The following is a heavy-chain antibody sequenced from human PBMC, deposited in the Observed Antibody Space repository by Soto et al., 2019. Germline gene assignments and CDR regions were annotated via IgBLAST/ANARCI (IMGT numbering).Heavy chain of an antibody. D-gene: IGHD6-13*01. CDR2: ISPDGSAM. CDR1: GFTFSSPW. V-gene: IGHV3-7*01. J-gene: IGHJ4*02. CDR3: GRSTAGFDY. Sequence: PGGSLRLSCAGSGFTFSSPWMSWVRQAPGKGLEWVANISPDGSAMSYVDSVQGRFTISRDNAKNSLFLQMNSLRAEDTAVYYCGRSTAGFDYWGQGTLVTVSS.